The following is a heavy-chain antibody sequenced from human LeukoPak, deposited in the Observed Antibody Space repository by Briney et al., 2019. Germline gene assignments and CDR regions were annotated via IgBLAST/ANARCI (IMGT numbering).Heavy chain of an antibody. D-gene: IGHD3-3*01. Sequence: SETLSLTCTVSGGSISSYYWSWIRQPPGKGLEWIGYIYYSGSTNYNPSLKSRVTISVDTSKNQFSLKLSSVTAADTAVYYCARGFRGIEWSYYYYYMDVWGKGTTVTVSS. J-gene: IGHJ6*03. CDR1: GGSISSYY. CDR2: IYYSGST. CDR3: ARGFRGIEWSYYYYYMDV. V-gene: IGHV4-59*01.